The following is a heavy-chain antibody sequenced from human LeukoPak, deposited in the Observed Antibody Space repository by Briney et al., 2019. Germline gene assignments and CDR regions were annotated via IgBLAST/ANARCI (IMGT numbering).Heavy chain of an antibody. Sequence: SETLSLTCTVSGGSISSYYWSWIRQPPGKGPEWIGEVNHSGSTNYNPSLKSRVTISVDTSKNQFSLKLSSATAADTAVYYCASGYDSSGYIPLAYWGQGTLVTVSS. CDR3: ASGYDSSGYIPLAY. CDR1: GGSISSYY. J-gene: IGHJ4*02. V-gene: IGHV4-34*01. D-gene: IGHD3-22*01. CDR2: VNHSGST.